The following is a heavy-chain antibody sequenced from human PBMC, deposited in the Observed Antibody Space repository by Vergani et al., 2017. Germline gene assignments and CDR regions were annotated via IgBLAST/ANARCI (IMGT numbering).Heavy chain of an antibody. V-gene: IGHV1-8*01. CDR2: MNTNSGNT. D-gene: IGHD6-19*01. Sequence: QVQLVQSGAEVKKPGASVKVSCKASGYTFTSYDINWVRQATGQGLEWMGWMNTNSGNTGYAQKFQGRVTMTRNTSISTAYMELSSLRSEDTAVYYCARGYSSGLENYYYYYYMDVWGKGTTVTVSS. CDR1: GYTFTSYD. CDR3: ARGYSSGLENYYYYYYMDV. J-gene: IGHJ6*03.